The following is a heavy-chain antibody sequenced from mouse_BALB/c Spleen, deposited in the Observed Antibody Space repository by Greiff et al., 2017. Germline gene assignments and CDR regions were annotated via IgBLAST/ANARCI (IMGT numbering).Heavy chain of an antibody. Sequence: EVQLQQSGPELVKPGASVKISCKASGYTFTDYNMHWVKQSHGKSLEWIGYIYPYNGGTGYNQKFKSKATLTVDNSSSTAYMELRSLTSEDSAVYYCARVGFTTAMFAYWGQGTLVTVSA. D-gene: IGHD1-2*01. J-gene: IGHJ3*01. V-gene: IGHV1S29*02. CDR2: IYPYNGGT. CDR1: GYTFTDYN. CDR3: ARVGFTTAMFAY.